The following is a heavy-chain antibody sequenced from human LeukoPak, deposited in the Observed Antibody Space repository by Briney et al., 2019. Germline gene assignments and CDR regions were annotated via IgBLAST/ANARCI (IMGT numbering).Heavy chain of an antibody. D-gene: IGHD3-10*01. CDR3: ARKSASGNYPLDY. CDR2: ISADSATT. V-gene: IGHV3-23*01. J-gene: IGHJ4*02. Sequence: PGGSLRLSCAGSGFNFSAYWMSWVRQAPGKGLEWVSVISADSATTFYADSVKGRFTISRDNAKNTVFLQMSSLRAEDTALYYCARKSASGNYPLDYWGQGTLVTVSS. CDR1: GFNFSAYW.